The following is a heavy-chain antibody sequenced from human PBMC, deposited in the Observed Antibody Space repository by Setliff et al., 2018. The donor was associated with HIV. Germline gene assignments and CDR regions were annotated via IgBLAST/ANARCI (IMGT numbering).Heavy chain of an antibody. CDR1: GYSVYSGYH. D-gene: IGHD3-10*01. J-gene: IGHJ6*02. Sequence: TLSLTCSVSGYSVYSGYHWGWVRQSPGKGLEWIGSIYHSGSTYYDPSLQSRVTISLDTSKNQFSLNLMSVTAADTAVYYCAREGDGRINIIRGVESYFYYGMDVWGQGTTVTVSS. CDR3: AREGDGRINIIRGVESYFYYGMDV. V-gene: IGHV4-38-2*02. CDR2: IYHSGST.